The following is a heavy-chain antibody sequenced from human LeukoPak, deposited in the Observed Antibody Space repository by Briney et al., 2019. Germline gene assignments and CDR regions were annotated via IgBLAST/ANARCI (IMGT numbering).Heavy chain of an antibody. CDR3: ARDLVGSGSYYIYYYYMDV. CDR2: INPNSGGT. J-gene: IGHJ6*03. D-gene: IGHD3-10*01. CDR1: GYTFTGYY. Sequence: ASVKVSCKASGYTFTGYYMHWVRQAPGQGLEWMGWINPNSGGTNYAQKFQGRVTMTRDTSISTAYMELSRLRSDDTAVYYCARDLVGSGSYYIYYYYMDVWGKGTTVTVSS. V-gene: IGHV1-2*02.